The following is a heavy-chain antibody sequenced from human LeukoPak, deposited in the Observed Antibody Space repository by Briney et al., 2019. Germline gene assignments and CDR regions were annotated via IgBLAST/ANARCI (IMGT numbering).Heavy chain of an antibody. CDR2: ISSSSSSTI. CDR1: GFTFSSYS. CDR3: ASSGYYYNERSWFDP. V-gene: IGHV3-48*01. Sequence: TGGSLRLSCAASGFTFSSYSMNWVRQAPGKGLEWVSYISSSSSSTIYYADSVKGRFTISRDNAKNSLYLQMNSLRAEDTAVYYCASSGYYYNERSWFDPWGQGTLVTVSS. J-gene: IGHJ5*02. D-gene: IGHD3-22*01.